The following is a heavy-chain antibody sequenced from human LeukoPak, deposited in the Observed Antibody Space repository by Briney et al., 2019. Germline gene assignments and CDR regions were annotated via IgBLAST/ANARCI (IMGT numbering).Heavy chain of an antibody. Sequence: SETLSLTCTVSGGSISSYYWSWIRQPPGKGLEWIGSMYYSGSTYYHPSLKSRATISVDTSKNQFSLKMRSVSAADTAVYYCARLKSRLAAIDIWGQGTMVTVSS. D-gene: IGHD3-9*01. CDR3: ARLKSRLAAIDI. V-gene: IGHV4-39*01. CDR1: GGSISSYY. CDR2: MYYSGST. J-gene: IGHJ3*02.